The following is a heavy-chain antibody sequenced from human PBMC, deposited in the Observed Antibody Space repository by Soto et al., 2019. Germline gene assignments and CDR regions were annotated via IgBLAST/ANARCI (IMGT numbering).Heavy chain of an antibody. CDR1: GGTFSSYA. V-gene: IGHV1-69*13. CDR2: IIPIFGTA. CDR3: ARATSGYSSSWYSSFDY. D-gene: IGHD6-13*01. Sequence: AVKVSCKASGGTFSSYAISWVRQAPGQGLEWMGGIIPIFGTANYAQKFQGRVTITADESTSTAYMELSSLRSEDTAVYYCARATSGYSSSWYSSFDYWGQGTLVTVSS. J-gene: IGHJ4*02.